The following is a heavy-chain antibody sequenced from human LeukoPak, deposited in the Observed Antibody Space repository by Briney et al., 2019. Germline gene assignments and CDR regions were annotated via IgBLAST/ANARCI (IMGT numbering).Heavy chain of an antibody. V-gene: IGHV3-7*01. CDR1: GFTFSSYW. Sequence: GGSLRLSCAASGFTFSSYWMSWVRQAPGKGREWVANIKQDGSEKYYVDSVKGRFTISRDNAKNSLYLQMNSLRAEDTAVYYCARDQAPTYYYDFWSGYIDYWGQGTLVTVSS. D-gene: IGHD3-3*01. CDR2: IKQDGSEK. J-gene: IGHJ4*02. CDR3: ARDQAPTYYYDFWSGYIDY.